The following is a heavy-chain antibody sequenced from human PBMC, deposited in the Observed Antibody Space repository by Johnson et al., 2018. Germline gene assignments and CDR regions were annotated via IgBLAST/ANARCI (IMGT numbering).Heavy chain of an antibody. CDR1: GYTFTSYD. D-gene: IGHD6-19*01. CDR2: MNPNSGNT. Sequence: QVQLVQSGAEVKKPGASVKVSCKASGYTFTSYDINWVRQATGQGLEWMGWMNPNSGNTGYAQKFPGRVTMPRNTSISTAHMELSSLRSEDTAVYYCARPAGYSSGWYLYYYGMDVWGQGTTVTVSS. J-gene: IGHJ6*02. CDR3: ARPAGYSSGWYLYYYGMDV. V-gene: IGHV1-8*01.